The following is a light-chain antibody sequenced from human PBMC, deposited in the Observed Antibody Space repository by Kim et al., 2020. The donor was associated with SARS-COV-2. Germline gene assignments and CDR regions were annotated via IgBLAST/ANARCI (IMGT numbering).Light chain of an antibody. CDR2: AAS. CDR1: QSISSY. V-gene: IGKV1-39*01. J-gene: IGKJ1*01. CDR3: QQSYSTPWT. Sequence: ATVGDRVTRTCRASQSISSYLNWYQQKPGKAPKLLIYAASSLQSGVPSRFSGSGSGTDFTLTISSLQPEDFATYYCQQSYSTPWTFGQGTKVDIK.